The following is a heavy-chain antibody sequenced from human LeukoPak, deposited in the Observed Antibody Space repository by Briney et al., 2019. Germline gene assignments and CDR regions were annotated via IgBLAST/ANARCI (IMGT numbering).Heavy chain of an antibody. CDR2: IKQDGSEK. J-gene: IGHJ4*02. CDR1: GFTFSSYW. V-gene: IGHV3-7*01. D-gene: IGHD1-26*01. CDR3: AREPIRISGSTLDY. Sequence: GGSLRLSCAASGFTFSSYWMSWVRQAPGKGLEWVANIKQDGSEKYYVDSVKGRFTISRDNAKNSLYLQMNSLRAEDTAVYYCAREPIRISGSTLDYWGQGTLVTVSS.